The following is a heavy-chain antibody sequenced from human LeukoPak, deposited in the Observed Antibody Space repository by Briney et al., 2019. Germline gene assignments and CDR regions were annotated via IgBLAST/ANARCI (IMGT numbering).Heavy chain of an antibody. D-gene: IGHD6-6*01. J-gene: IGHJ6*03. Sequence: GGSLRLSCAASGFTFSSYRMNWVRQAPGKGLEWVSYITSRSSTIYYADSVKGRFTISRDNAKNSLYLQMNSLGAEDTAVYHCARKKSVYRSSSSTYYYMDVWGKGTTVTVSS. V-gene: IGHV3-48*04. CDR1: GFTFSSYR. CDR2: ITSRSSTI. CDR3: ARKKSVYRSSSSTYYYMDV.